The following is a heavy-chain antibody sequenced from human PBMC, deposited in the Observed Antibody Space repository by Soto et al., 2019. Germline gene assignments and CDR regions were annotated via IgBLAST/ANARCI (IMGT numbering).Heavy chain of an antibody. CDR2: INHSGST. CDR3: ARVRGYCSSTSCPTYYYYYMDV. CDR1: GGSFSGYY. Sequence: QVQLQQWGAGLLKPSETLSLTCAVYGGSFSGYYWSWIRQPPGKGLEWIGEINHSGSTNYNPSLKSRVTISVSTSKNQFSLKLSSVTAADTALYYCARVRGYCSSTSCPTYYYYYMDVWGKGTTVTVSS. D-gene: IGHD2-2*01. J-gene: IGHJ6*03. V-gene: IGHV4-34*01.